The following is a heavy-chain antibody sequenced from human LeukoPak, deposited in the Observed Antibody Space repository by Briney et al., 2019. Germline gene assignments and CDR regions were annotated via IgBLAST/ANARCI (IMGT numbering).Heavy chain of an antibody. CDR3: FRPTATSY. V-gene: IGHV3-74*01. CDR1: GFTVSSHL. J-gene: IGHJ4*02. CDR2: TNPDGIST. Sequence: GRSLRLSCAPSGFTVSSHLVYRVGQSPGHELMWFSSTNPDGISTTYAESVKSRFTIPRDNTKPTMHLHMNSLRSPAPTLSYCFRPTATSYWGQGTLVTVSS. D-gene: IGHD5-18*01.